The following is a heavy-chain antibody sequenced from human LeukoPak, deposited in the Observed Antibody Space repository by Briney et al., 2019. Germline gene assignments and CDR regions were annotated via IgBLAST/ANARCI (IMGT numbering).Heavy chain of an antibody. V-gene: IGHV3-23*01. Sequence: PGGSLRLSCAASGFTFSSYAMSWVRQAPGKGLEWVSAISGSGGSTYYADSVKGRFTISRDNSKNTLYLQMNSLRAEDTAVYYCAKVYDILTGYYTVSDYWGQGTLVTVSS. CDR2: ISGSGGST. D-gene: IGHD3-9*01. J-gene: IGHJ4*02. CDR3: AKVYDILTGYYTVSDY. CDR1: GFTFSSYA.